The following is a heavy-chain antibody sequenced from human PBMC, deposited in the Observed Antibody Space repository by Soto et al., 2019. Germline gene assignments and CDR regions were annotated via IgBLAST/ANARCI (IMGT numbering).Heavy chain of an antibody. CDR3: ARDRSNSPDYFDF. J-gene: IGHJ4*02. Sequence: SETLSLTCTVSGDSINSDDYYWTWIRQPPGKGLEWIGYIYYTGRTSYNPSLNSRLTISVETSKNQFSLKLNSASAADTAIYYCARDRSNSPDYFDFWGQGTLVTVSS. D-gene: IGHD6-6*01. CDR1: GDSINSDDYY. CDR2: IYYTGRT. V-gene: IGHV4-30-4*01.